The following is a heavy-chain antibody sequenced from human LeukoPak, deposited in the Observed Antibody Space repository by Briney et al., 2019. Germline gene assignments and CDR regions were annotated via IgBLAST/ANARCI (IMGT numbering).Heavy chain of an antibody. Sequence: GGSLRLSCAASGFTFSNYWMHWVRQAPGKGLLWVSHINGDGSTTGFADSVKGRFTISRDNAKNTLYLQMNSLRAEDTAVYYCARKAGIAAAGNYFDYWGQGTLVTVSS. D-gene: IGHD6-13*01. CDR3: ARKAGIAAAGNYFDY. V-gene: IGHV3-74*01. CDR2: INGDGSTT. J-gene: IGHJ4*02. CDR1: GFTFSNYW.